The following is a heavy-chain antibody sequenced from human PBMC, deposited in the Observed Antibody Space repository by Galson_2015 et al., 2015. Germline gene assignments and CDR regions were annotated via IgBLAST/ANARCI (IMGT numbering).Heavy chain of an antibody. J-gene: IGHJ3*02. CDR2: SEK. V-gene: IGHV3-7*04. Sequence: SEKYYVDSVKGRFTISRDNAKNSLYLQMDSLRAEDTAVYYCARARGIAAAGPPEAFDISGQGTMVTVSS. CDR3: ARARGIAAAGPPEAFDI. D-gene: IGHD6-13*01.